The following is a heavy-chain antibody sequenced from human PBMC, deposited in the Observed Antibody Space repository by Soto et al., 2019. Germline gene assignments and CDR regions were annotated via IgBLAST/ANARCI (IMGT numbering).Heavy chain of an antibody. Sequence: EVQLVESGGGLVQPGGSLRLSCAASGFAFSSYWMSWVRQAPGKGPEWVANVNLDGSEKYYMDSVKDRFTISRDNAKDSLYLQMNSLRVEDTAVYYCARGANWGQGILVTVSA. V-gene: IGHV3-7*05. CDR1: GFAFSSYW. CDR3: ARGAN. J-gene: IGHJ4*02. CDR2: VNLDGSEK.